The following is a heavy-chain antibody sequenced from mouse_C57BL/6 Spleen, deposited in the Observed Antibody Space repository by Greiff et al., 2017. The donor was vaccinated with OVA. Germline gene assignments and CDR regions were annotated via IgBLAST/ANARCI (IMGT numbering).Heavy chain of an antibody. CDR3: ARVTGTRYCDV. CDR2: ISYDGSN. D-gene: IGHD4-1*01. V-gene: IGHV3-6*01. J-gene: IGHJ1*03. CDR1: GYSITSGYY. Sequence: EVQLVESGPGLVKPSQSLSLTCSVTGYSITSGYYWNWIRQFPGNKLEWMGYISYDGSNNYNPSLKNRISITRDTSKNQFFLKLNSVTTEDTATYYCARVTGTRYCDVWGTGTTVTVSS.